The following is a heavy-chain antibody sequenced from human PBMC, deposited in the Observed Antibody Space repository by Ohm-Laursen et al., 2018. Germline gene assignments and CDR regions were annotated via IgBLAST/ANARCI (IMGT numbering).Heavy chain of an antibody. J-gene: IGHJ3*02. CDR1: GFTFSSYG. CDR2: IYSDGSYK. D-gene: IGHD1-26*01. Sequence: SLRLSCAAPGFTFSSYGMHWVRQAPGKGLEWVAVIYSDGSYKNYADSVKGRFTISRDNSKNTLYLQMNSLRAEDTAVYYCFSGPSWEIWGQGTVVTVSS. CDR3: FSGPSWEI. V-gene: IGHV3-33*01.